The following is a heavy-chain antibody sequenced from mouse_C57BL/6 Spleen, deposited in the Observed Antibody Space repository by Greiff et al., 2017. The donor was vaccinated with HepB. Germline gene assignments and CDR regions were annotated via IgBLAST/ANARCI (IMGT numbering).Heavy chain of an antibody. J-gene: IGHJ3*01. CDR3: ARPLYDYGFAY. D-gene: IGHD2-4*01. V-gene: IGHV1-69*01. CDR2: IDPSDSYT. Sequence: QVQLQQPGAELVMPGASVKLSCKASGYTFTSYWMHWVKQRPGQGLEWIGEIDPSDSYTNYNQKFKGKSTLTVDKSSSTAYMQLSSLTSEDSAVYYCARPLYDYGFAYWGQGTLVTVSA. CDR1: GYTFTSYW.